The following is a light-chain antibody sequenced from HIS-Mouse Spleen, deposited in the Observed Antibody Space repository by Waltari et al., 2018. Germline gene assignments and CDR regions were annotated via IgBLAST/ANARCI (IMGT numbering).Light chain of an antibody. CDR2: DDS. CDR3: QVWDSSSDHVV. Sequence: VSPGQTASITCSGDKLGDKYACWYQQKPGQSPVLVVYDDSDRPSGIPERFSGSNSGNTATLTMSRVEAGDEADYYCQVWDSSSDHVVFGGGTKLTVL. J-gene: IGLJ2*01. CDR1: KLGDKY. V-gene: IGLV3-21*02.